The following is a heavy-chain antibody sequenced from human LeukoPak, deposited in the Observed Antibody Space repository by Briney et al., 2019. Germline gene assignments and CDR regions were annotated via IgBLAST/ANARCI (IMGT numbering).Heavy chain of an antibody. V-gene: IGHV3-21*01. D-gene: IGHD4-17*01. J-gene: IGHJ4*02. CDR1: GFTFSSYS. CDR2: ISGSSSYM. CDR3: ARDMGYGDRDY. Sequence: PGGSLRPSCAASGFTFSSYSMNWVRQAPGKGLEWVSSISGSSSYMYYADSVKGRFSTSRDNAKNSLYLQMNSLRAEDTAVYYCARDMGYGDRDYWGQGTLVTVSS.